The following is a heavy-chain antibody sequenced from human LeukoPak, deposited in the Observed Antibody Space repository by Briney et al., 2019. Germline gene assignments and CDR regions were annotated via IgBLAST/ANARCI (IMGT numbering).Heavy chain of an antibody. CDR2: ISAYNGNT. CDR1: GYTFTSYG. D-gene: IGHD3-22*01. V-gene: IGHV1-18*01. J-gene: IGHJ4*02. CDR3: ARDYRPYYYDSSGYYSLLY. Sequence: ASVKVSCKASGYTFTSYGISWVRQAPGQGLGWMGWISAYNGNTNYAQKLQGRVAMTTDTSTSTAYMELRSLRSDDTAVYYCARDYRPYYYDSSGYYSLLYWGQGTLVTVSS.